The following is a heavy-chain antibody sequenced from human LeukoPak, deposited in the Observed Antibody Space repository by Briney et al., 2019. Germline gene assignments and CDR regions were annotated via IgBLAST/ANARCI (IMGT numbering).Heavy chain of an antibody. CDR1: GYTFTGYY. D-gene: IGHD6-6*01. J-gene: IGHJ4*02. CDR3: ARGFTAIPDIHSSSPEFDY. Sequence: ASVKVSCKASGYTFTGYYMHWVRQAPGQGLEWMGWINPNSGGTNYAQKFQGRVTMTRDTSISTAYMELSRLRSDDTAVYHCARGFTAIPDIHSSSPEFDYWGQGTLVTVSS. CDR2: INPNSGGT. V-gene: IGHV1-2*02.